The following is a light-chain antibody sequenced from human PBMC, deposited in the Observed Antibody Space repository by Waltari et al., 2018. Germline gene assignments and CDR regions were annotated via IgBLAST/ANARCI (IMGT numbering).Light chain of an antibody. CDR3: SSQTLDGLVL. CDR1: GRPAGAFAP. V-gene: IGLV2-14*03. J-gene: IGLJ2*01. CDR2: DVT. Sequence: QSALTHPASVSGSPAQSITIPFRRLGRPAGAFAPVPWHQHHPDKAPQVIIYDVTHRPSGVSDRFSASKSANTASLTISRLQPEDEADYYCSSQTLDGLVLFGGGTRLTVL.